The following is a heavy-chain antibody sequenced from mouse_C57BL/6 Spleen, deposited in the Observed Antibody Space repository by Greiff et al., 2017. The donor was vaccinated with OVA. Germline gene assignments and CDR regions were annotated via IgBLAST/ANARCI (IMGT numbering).Heavy chain of an antibody. J-gene: IGHJ3*01. CDR3: ARGTTVAPAWFAY. CDR1: GYTFTSYW. Sequence: QVQLQQPGAELVRPGSSVKLSCKASGYTFTSYWMDWEKQRPGQGLEWIGNIYPSDSETHYNQKFKDKATLTVDKSSSTAYMQLSSLTSEDSAVYYCARGTTVAPAWFAYWGQGTLVTVSA. CDR2: IYPSDSET. D-gene: IGHD1-1*01. V-gene: IGHV1-61*01.